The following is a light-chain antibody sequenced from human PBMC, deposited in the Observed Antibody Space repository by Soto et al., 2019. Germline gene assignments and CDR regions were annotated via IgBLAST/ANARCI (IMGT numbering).Light chain of an antibody. Sequence: QSALTQPRSVSASPGQSVTISCTGTSSDVGGYNYVSWYQHHPGKAPKLMIYDVSERPSGVPDRFSGSKSGNTASLSISGLQAEDEADYYCVSYTSDDVRYVFGTGTKLTVL. CDR3: VSYTSDDVRYV. CDR1: SSDVGGYNY. CDR2: DVS. J-gene: IGLJ1*01. V-gene: IGLV2-11*01.